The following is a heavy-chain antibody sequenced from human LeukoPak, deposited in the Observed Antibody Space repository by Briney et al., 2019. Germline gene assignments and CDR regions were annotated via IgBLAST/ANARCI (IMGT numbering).Heavy chain of an antibody. J-gene: IGHJ4*02. CDR2: INPNSGGT. CDR1: GYTFTGYY. Sequence: GASVKVSCKASGYTFTGYYMHWVRQAPGQGLEWMGWINPNSGGTNYAQKFQGRVTMTRDTSISTAYMELSRLRSDDTAVYYCARDAPMGYDILTGYFDGYWGQGTLVTVSS. D-gene: IGHD3-9*01. CDR3: ARDAPMGYDILTGYFDGY. V-gene: IGHV1-2*02.